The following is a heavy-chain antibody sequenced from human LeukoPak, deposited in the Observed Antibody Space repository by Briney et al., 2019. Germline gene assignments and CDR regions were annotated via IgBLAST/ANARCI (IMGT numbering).Heavy chain of an antibody. J-gene: IGHJ4*02. V-gene: IGHV1-2*02. CDR2: INPNSGGT. D-gene: IGHD6-19*01. CDR3: ARPPQASSGWSDPFDY. CDR1: VYTFTGYY. Sequence: ASVKVSCKSSVYTFTGYYMHWVRQAPGQGLEWMGWINPNSGGTNYAQKFQGRVTMTRDTSISTAYMELSSLRSDDTAVYYCARPPQASSGWSDPFDYWGQGTLVTVSS.